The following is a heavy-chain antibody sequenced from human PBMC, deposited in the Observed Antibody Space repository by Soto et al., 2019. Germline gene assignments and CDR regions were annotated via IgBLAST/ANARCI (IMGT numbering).Heavy chain of an antibody. CDR2: INHSGST. V-gene: IGHV4-34*01. Sequence: SETLSLTCAVYGGSFSGYYWSWIRQPPGKGLEWIGEINHSGSTNYNPSLKSRVTISVDTSKNQFSLKLSSVTAADTAVYYCARNWFDPWGQGTLVTVSS. J-gene: IGHJ5*02. CDR3: ARNWFDP. CDR1: GGSFSGYY.